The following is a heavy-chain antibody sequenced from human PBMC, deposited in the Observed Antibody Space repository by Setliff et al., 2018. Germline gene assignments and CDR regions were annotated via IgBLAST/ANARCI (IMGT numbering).Heavy chain of an antibody. CDR3: ARIGITMIVVVNPSLFYGMDV. D-gene: IGHD3-22*01. CDR1: GYTFTNYG. V-gene: IGHV1-18*01. CDR2: IGAYNGNT. Sequence: GASVKVSCKASGYTFTNYGVTWVRQAPGQGLEWMGWIGAYNGNTYNAHKFQGRVTMTSDTSTSTAYMELSSLRSEDTAVYYCARIGITMIVVVNPSLFYGMDVWGQGTTVTVSS. J-gene: IGHJ6*02.